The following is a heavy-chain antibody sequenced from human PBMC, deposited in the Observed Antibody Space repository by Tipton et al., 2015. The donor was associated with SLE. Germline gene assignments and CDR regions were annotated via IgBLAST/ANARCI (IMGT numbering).Heavy chain of an antibody. J-gene: IGHJ4*02. V-gene: IGHV4-39*07. Sequence: TLSLTCTVSGGSISSSSYYWGWIRQPPGKGLEWIGSIYYSGSTYYNPSLKSRVTISVDTSKNQFSLKLNSVTAADTAVYYCARLRYGSSRHEIDYWGQGTLVTVSS. CDR3: ARLRYGSSRHEIDY. CDR2: IYYSGST. D-gene: IGHD6-13*01. CDR1: GGSISSSSYY.